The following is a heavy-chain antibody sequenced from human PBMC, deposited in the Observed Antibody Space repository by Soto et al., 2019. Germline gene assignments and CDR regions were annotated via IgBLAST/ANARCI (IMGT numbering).Heavy chain of an antibody. D-gene: IGHD1-1*01. Sequence: EVQLLESGGGLVQPGGSLRLSCVASGFTFRTNAMSWVHQAPGKGLEWVSAISGSSGSAFYADSVKGRFTISRDNSKNTLYLQMHSLRVEDTALYYCAKDRPGTTFDYWGQGTLVTVSS. V-gene: IGHV3-23*01. CDR1: GFTFRTNA. CDR2: ISGSSGSA. J-gene: IGHJ4*02. CDR3: AKDRPGTTFDY.